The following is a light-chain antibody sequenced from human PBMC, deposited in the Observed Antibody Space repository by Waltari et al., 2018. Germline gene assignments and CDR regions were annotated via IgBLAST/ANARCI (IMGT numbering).Light chain of an antibody. CDR3: QTGGHGTWV. CDR2: VNSDGSH. Sequence: QLVLTQSPSASASLGASVNLTCTLSSGPSSNVIPWPHQQPEKGPRYLMKVNSDGSHNQGDEIPDRFSGSSSGAERYLTISSLQSEDEADYYGQTGGHGTWVFGGGTKLTVL. CDR1: SGPSSNV. V-gene: IGLV4-69*01. J-gene: IGLJ3*02.